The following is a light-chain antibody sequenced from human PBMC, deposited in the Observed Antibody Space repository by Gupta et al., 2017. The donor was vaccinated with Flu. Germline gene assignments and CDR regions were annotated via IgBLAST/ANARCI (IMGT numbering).Light chain of an antibody. CDR3: MQALQTPLT. CDR2: LGS. V-gene: IGKV2-28*01. CDR1: QSLLQSTGYNY. Sequence: VTPGEPASISCRSSQSLLQSTGYNYLDWYLQKPGQSPQLLIYLGSTRASGVPDGFSGSGSGTDFILKINRVEAEDVGVYFCMQALQTPLTFGGGTKVEIQ. J-gene: IGKJ4*01.